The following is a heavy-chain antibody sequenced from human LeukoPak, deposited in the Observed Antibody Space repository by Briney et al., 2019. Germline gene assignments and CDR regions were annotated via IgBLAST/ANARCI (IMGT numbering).Heavy chain of an antibody. D-gene: IGHD3-3*01. CDR3: ARTGVSGYIDY. CDR2: ISSSGSTI. V-gene: IGHV3-11*01. Sequence: GGCLRLSCAASGFTFRDYYMSWIRQAPGKGLEGVSYISSSGSTIYYADSVKGRFTISRDNAKNSLYLQMNSLRAEDTAVYYCARTGVSGYIDYWGQGTLVTVSS. J-gene: IGHJ4*02. CDR1: GFTFRDYY.